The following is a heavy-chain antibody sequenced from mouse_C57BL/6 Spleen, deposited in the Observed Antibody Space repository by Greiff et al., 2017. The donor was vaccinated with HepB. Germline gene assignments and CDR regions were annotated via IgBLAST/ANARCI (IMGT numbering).Heavy chain of an antibody. CDR3: ASTYYDYGVDY. J-gene: IGHJ2*01. CDR1: GYSFTGYY. Sequence: VQLQQSGPELVKPGASVKISCKASGYSFTGYYMNWVKQSPEKSLEWIGEINPSTGGTTYNQKFKAKATLTVDKSSSTAYMQLKSLTSEDSAVYYCASTYYDYGVDYWGQGTTLTVSS. V-gene: IGHV1-42*01. CDR2: INPSTGGT. D-gene: IGHD2-4*01.